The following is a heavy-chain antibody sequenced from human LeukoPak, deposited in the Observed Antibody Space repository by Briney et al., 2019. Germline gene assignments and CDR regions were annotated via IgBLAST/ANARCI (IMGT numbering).Heavy chain of an antibody. D-gene: IGHD1-26*01. CDR3: ARPSLDGSYSY. V-gene: IGHV3-7*01. CDR1: GFTFSSYW. Sequence: GGSLRLSCAASGFTFSSYWMSWVRQAPGKGLEWVATIRQDGSQKYYVDSVKGRFTISRDNAKNSLYLQMNSLRAEDTAVYYCARPSLDGSYSYWGQGTLVTVSS. CDR2: IRQDGSQK. J-gene: IGHJ4*02.